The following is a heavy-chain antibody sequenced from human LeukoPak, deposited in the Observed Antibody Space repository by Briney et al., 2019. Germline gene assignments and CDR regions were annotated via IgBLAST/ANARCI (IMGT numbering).Heavy chain of an antibody. J-gene: IGHJ4*02. D-gene: IGHD3-22*01. Sequence: GGSLRLSCAASGFTFSDYYMSWIRQAPGKGLEWVSYISSSGSTIYYADSVKGRFTISRDNAKNSLYLQMNSLRAEDTAVYYCARGRQYYYDSSGYMTYWGQGTLVTVSS. CDR1: GFTFSDYY. V-gene: IGHV3-11*04. CDR3: ARGRQYYYDSSGYMTY. CDR2: ISSSGSTI.